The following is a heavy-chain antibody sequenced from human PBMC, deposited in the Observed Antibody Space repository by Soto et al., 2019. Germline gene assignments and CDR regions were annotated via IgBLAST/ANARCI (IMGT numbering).Heavy chain of an antibody. CDR3: ARLSDYGDYYFDY. Sequence: SLTCTVSGGSISSYYWSWIRQPPGKGLEWIGYIYYSGSTNYNPSLKSRVTISVDTSKNQFSLKLSSVTAADTAVYYCARLSDYGDYYFDYWGQGTLVTVSS. CDR2: IYYSGST. D-gene: IGHD4-17*01. V-gene: IGHV4-59*08. J-gene: IGHJ4*02. CDR1: GGSISSYY.